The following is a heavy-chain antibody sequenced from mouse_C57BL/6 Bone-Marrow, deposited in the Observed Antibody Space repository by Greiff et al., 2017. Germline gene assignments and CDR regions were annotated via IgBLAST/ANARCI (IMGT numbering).Heavy chain of an antibody. CDR1: GYTFTSYW. Sequence: QVQLQQPGAELVKPGASVKLSCKASGYTFTSYWMHWVKQRPGQGLEWIGMIHPNSGSTNYNEKFKSKATLTVDKSSSTAYMQLSSLTSEDSAVYYCARGVYYDYVYSYFDVWGTGTTVTVSS. CDR3: ARGVYYDYVYSYFDV. D-gene: IGHD2-4*01. J-gene: IGHJ1*03. CDR2: IHPNSGST. V-gene: IGHV1-64*01.